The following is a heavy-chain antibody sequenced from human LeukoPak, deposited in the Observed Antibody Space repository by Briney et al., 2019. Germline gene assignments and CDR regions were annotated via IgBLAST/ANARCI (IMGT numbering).Heavy chain of an antibody. CDR1: GGSFSGYY. V-gene: IGHV4-34*01. Sequence: PSETLSLTCAVDGGSFSGYYWSWIRQPPGKGLEWIGEINHSGSTNYNPSLKSRATISVDTSKNQFSLKLSSVTAADTAVYSCARGKQGTITMVRGTFDYWGQGTLVTVSS. CDR3: ARGKQGTITMVRGTFDY. J-gene: IGHJ4*02. CDR2: INHSGST. D-gene: IGHD3-10*01.